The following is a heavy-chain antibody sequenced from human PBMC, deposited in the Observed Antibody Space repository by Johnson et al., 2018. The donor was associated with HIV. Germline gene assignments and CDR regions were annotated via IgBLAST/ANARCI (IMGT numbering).Heavy chain of an antibody. CDR1: GFTFSSYA. CDR2: ISYDGSNK. D-gene: IGHD1-26*01. V-gene: IGHV3-30-3*01. J-gene: IGHJ3*02. CDR3: ARDWSWRGSLKGGCAFDI. Sequence: QVQLVESGGGVVQPGGSLRLSCAASGFTFSSYAMHWVRQAPAKGLEWVAVISYDGSNKYYADSVKGRFTISRDNSKNTLYLQMNSLRAEDTAVFFCARDWSWRGSLKGGCAFDIWGQGTMVTVSS.